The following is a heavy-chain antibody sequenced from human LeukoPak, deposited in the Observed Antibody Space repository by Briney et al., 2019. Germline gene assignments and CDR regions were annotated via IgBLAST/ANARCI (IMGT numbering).Heavy chain of an antibody. V-gene: IGHV1-18*01. D-gene: IGHD5-18*01. CDR1: GYTFTNYG. CDR2: ISTYTGNT. J-gene: IGHJ4*02. Sequence: ASVKVSCKASGYTFTNYGFNWVRQAPGQGLEWLGWISTYTGNTNYAQKFQGRVTMTEDTSIDTAYMELSSLRSEDTAVYYCVTGFTTMAVDYFDYWGQGTLVTVSP. CDR3: VTGFTTMAVDYFDY.